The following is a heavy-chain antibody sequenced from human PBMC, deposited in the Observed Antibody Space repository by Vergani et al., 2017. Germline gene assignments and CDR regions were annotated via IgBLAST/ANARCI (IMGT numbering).Heavy chain of an antibody. J-gene: IGHJ3*02. CDR1: GGTFSSYA. D-gene: IGHD6-19*01. CDR2: IIPIFGTA. V-gene: IGHV1-69*01. Sequence: QVQLVQSGAEVKKPGSSVKVSCKASGGTFSSYAISWVRQAPGQGLEWMGGIIPIFGTANYAQKFQGRVTITADESTSTAYMELSSLRSEDTAVYYCAGDLTSWGGGGWYFHPDAIDIWGQGTMVTVSS. CDR3: AGDLTSWGGGGWYFHPDAIDI.